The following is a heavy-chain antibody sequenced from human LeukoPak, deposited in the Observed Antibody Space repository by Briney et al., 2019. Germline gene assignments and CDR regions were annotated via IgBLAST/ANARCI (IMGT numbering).Heavy chain of an antibody. CDR1: GGSFSGYY. CDR2: INHSGRT. D-gene: IGHD2-15*01. V-gene: IGHV4-34*01. Sequence: SETLSLTCAVYGGSFSGYYWSWIRQPPGKGLEWIGEINHSGRTNYNPSLKSRVTISVDTSKNQFSLKLSSVTAADTAVYYCARGEALDCSGGSCYSDYWGQGTLVTVSS. J-gene: IGHJ4*02. CDR3: ARGEALDCSGGSCYSDY.